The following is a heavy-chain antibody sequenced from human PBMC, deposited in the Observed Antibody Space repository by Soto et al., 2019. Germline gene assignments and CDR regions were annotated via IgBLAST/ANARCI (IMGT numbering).Heavy chain of an antibody. CDR2: IDYSGTT. CDR1: GGSISRGIYY. Sequence: PSETLSLTCIVSGGSISRGIYYRGWIRQPPGRGLEWIGIIDYSGTTYYNPSLKSRVTISVDTSKNQFSLKLSSVTAADTAVYYCARDNGYSYGYTLDHWGQGTLVTVS. J-gene: IGHJ4*02. V-gene: IGHV4-39*07. CDR3: ARDNGYSYGYTLDH. D-gene: IGHD5-18*01.